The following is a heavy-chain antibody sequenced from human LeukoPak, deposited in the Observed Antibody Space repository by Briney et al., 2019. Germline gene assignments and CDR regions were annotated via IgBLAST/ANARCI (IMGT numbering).Heavy chain of an antibody. CDR3: ARERFRPYYYDSSGPKYYFDY. V-gene: IGHV4-39*07. CDR2: IYYSGST. J-gene: IGHJ4*02. D-gene: IGHD3-22*01. CDR1: GGSLSSSSYY. Sequence: SETLSLTCTVSGGSLSSSSYYWGWIRQPPGKGLEWIGSIYYSGSTYYNPSLKSRVTISVDTSKNQFSLKLSSVTAADTAVYYCARERFRPYYYDSSGPKYYFDYWGQGTLVTVSS.